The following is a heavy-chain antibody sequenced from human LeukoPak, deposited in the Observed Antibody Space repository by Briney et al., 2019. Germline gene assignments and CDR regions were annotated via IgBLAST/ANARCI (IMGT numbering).Heavy chain of an antibody. CDR2: ISGSGTDT. CDR1: GFTFSSYA. D-gene: IGHD2-15*01. J-gene: IGHJ4*02. V-gene: IGHV3-23*01. Sequence: RSGGALRLSCGGAGFTFSSYAMSWVRQAPGKGLEWVSAISGSGTDTFYANSVKGRFTISRDNPKNTLYLQMNSLRAQDTAVYYCAKGGGSSCYSPSDYWGQGTLDTVSS. CDR3: AKGGGSSCYSPSDY.